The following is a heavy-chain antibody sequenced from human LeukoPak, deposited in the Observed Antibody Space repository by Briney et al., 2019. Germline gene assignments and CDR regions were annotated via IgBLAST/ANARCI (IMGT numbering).Heavy chain of an antibody. Sequence: AASVKVSCMVSGYSLTELSMHWVRQTLGKGLEWMGAFDPGDAETIYAEKFQGRVTLTEDTSTDTAYMELTSLRAEDTAVYYCATFVPYPDSSDFYIHAFHIWGRGTMVTVSS. J-gene: IGHJ3*02. D-gene: IGHD3-22*01. CDR1: GYSLTELS. CDR3: ATFVPYPDSSDFYIHAFHI. CDR2: FDPGDAET. V-gene: IGHV1-24*01.